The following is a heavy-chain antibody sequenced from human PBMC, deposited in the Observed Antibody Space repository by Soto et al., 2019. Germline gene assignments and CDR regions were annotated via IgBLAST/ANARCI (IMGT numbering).Heavy chain of an antibody. CDR3: ARDGTYGGSRDEYYFDY. J-gene: IGHJ4*02. V-gene: IGHV3-23*01. CDR1: GFTFDNYV. Sequence: GGSLRLSCAASGFTFDNYVMTWVRQAPGKGLEWVSAISRSGDTSYYADSAKGRFTISRDNSKSRLYLEMSSLRSEDTAVYYCARDGTYGGSRDEYYFDYWGQGTLVTVS. D-gene: IGHD5-12*01. CDR2: ISRSGDTS.